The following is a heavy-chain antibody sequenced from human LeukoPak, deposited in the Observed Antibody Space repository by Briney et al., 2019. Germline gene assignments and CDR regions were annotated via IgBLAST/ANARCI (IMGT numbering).Heavy chain of an antibody. D-gene: IGHD3-22*01. CDR3: AKDTNPYYYDSSGYFAY. Sequence: PGRSLRLSCAASGFTFDDYAMHWVRQAPGKGLEWVSGISWNSGSIGYADSVKGRFTISRDNAKNSLYLQMNSLRAEDTALYNCAKDTNPYYYDSSGYFAYWGQGTLVTVSS. J-gene: IGHJ4*02. CDR1: GFTFDDYA. CDR2: ISWNSGSI. V-gene: IGHV3-9*01.